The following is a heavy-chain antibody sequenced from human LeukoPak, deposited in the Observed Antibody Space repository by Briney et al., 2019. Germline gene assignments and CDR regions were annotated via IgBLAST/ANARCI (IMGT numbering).Heavy chain of an antibody. CDR2: IKQDGSEK. D-gene: IGHD7-27*01. CDR1: GFTFSSYW. V-gene: IGHV3-7*01. Sequence: GGSLRLSCAASGFTFSSYWMSWVRQAPGKGLEWVANIKQDGSEKYYVDSVKGRFTISRDSAKNSLYLQMNSLRAEDTAVYYCAKSVNWGSRYFDYWGQETLVTVSS. CDR3: AKSVNWGSRYFDY. J-gene: IGHJ4*02.